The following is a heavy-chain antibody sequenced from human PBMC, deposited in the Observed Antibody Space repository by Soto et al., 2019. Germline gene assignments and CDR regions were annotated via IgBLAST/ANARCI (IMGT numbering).Heavy chain of an antibody. J-gene: IGHJ4*02. CDR3: ARLEGLATISYYFDF. Sequence: QLQESGPGLVKPSETLSLTCSVSGDSINSDKYYWGWIRQPPGKGLEWIGSIYYRGNTYYNPSLPTRVTISLDKSKSQFSRRLNSVTAADSAVYFCARLEGLATISYYFDFWGQGAQVTVSS. V-gene: IGHV4-39*01. CDR2: IYYRGNT. CDR1: GDSINSDKYY. D-gene: IGHD3-9*01.